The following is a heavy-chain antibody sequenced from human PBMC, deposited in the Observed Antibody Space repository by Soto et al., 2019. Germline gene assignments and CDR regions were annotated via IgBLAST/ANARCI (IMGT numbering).Heavy chain of an antibody. J-gene: IGHJ4*02. Sequence: QVQLVQSGAEVKKPGASVKLSCKASGYTFTSSYVHWVRQAPGQGLEWVAIINPNGGSTNYAQEFQGSVTVTRDTSTSTFFMELSSLHSDDTAVYYCARDLLAANYWGQGTLVTVSS. CDR2: INPNGGST. D-gene: IGHD2-15*01. CDR3: ARDLLAANY. V-gene: IGHV1-46*01. CDR1: GYTFTSSY.